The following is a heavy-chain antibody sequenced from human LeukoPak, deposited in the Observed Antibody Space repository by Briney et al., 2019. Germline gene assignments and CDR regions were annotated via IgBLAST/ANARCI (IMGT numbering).Heavy chain of an antibody. V-gene: IGHV3-7*01. D-gene: IGHD3-10*01. CDR3: VRDKERGGSGSKFDY. J-gene: IGHJ4*02. CDR1: GFTFSSYW. Sequence: GGSLRLSCAASGFTFSSYWMSWVRQAPGQGLEWVTNIEQDGSEKNYLDSVRGRFTISRDNATNSLYLQMNSLRAEDTAVYYCVRDKERGGSGSKFDYWGQGTLVTVSS. CDR2: IEQDGSEK.